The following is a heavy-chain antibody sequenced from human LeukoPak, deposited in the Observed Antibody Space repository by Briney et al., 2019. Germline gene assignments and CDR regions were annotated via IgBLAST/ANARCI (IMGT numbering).Heavy chain of an antibody. J-gene: IGHJ4*02. Sequence: GGSLRLSCAASGFTFSNDAMTWVRQAPGKGLEWVSGITGNSGSTFYADSVKGRFTISRDNSKNTLYVQMNSLRAEDTAIYYCAKGXGAGXXWXXDSWGQ. CDR1: GFTFSNDA. V-gene: IGHV3-23*01. CDR3: AKGXGAGXXWXXDS. CDR2: ITGNSGST. D-gene: IGHD1-26*01.